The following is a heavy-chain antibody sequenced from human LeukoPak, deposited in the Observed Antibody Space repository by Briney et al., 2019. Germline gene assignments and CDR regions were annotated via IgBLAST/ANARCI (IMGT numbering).Heavy chain of an antibody. D-gene: IGHD3-10*01. Sequence: GESLKISCKGSGYSFTSYWIGWVRQMPGKGLEWMGIIYPGDSDTRYSPSFQGQVTISADKSISTACLQWSSLKASDTAMYYCARLGGRNYYGSGSYDLDYWGQGTLVTVSS. V-gene: IGHV5-51*01. CDR3: ARLGGRNYYGSGSYDLDY. J-gene: IGHJ4*02. CDR2: IYPGDSDT. CDR1: GYSFTSYW.